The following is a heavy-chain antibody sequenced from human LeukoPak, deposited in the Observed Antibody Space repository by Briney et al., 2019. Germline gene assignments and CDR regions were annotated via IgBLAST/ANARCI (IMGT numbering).Heavy chain of an antibody. V-gene: IGHV4-61*02. CDR2: IDSTGRV. Sequence: SETLSLTCTVSGVSITSGTYYWTWIRQPAGKGLEWIGRIDSTGRVNYNPSLKCPVTMLLDTSKNHISLKVTSVTAADTAMYFCARASETAMVTLWDQGTLVTVSS. CDR1: GVSITSGTYY. D-gene: IGHD5-18*01. CDR3: ARASETAMVTL. J-gene: IGHJ4*02.